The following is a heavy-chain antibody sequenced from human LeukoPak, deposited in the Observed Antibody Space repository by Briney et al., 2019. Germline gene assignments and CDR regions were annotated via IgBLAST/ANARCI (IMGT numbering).Heavy chain of an antibody. J-gene: IGHJ3*02. CDR2: ISAYNGNA. V-gene: IGHV1-18*01. Sequence: ASVKVSCKASGYTFSSYGISWVRQAPGQGLEWMGWISAYNGNANYAQKLQGRVTMTTDTSTSTAYMEPRSLRSDDTAVYYCARDIMSDRAFDIWGQGTMVTVSS. CDR3: ARDIMSDRAFDI. CDR1: GYTFSSYG.